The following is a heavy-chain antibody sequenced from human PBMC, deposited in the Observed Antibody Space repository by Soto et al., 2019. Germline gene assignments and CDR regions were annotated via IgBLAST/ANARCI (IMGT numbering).Heavy chain of an antibody. CDR2: IFPRDFDV. CDR1: GYTFTNYW. V-gene: IGHV5-51*01. CDR3: PSLVSLLQTIDS. J-gene: IGHJ5*01. D-gene: IGHD4-4*01. Sequence: GESLKISCQTSGYTFTNYWIGWVRQMPGGGLEWLGLIFPRDFDVRYSPSFEGQVTISADRSTTTAFLQWRSLAASDSALYFCPSLVSLLQTIDSWGQGNQVTVSS.